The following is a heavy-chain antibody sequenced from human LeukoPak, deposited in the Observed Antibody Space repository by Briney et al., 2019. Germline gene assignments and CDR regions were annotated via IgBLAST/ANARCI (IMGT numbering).Heavy chain of an antibody. D-gene: IGHD4-17*01. CDR3: ARGGTTVTSPDY. Sequence: SVTLSLTCTVSGGSISSYYWSWIRQPPGKGLEWIGEINHSGSTNYNPSLKSRVTISVDTSKNQFSLKLSSVTAADTAVYYCARGGTTVTSPDYWGQGTLVTVSS. CDR1: GGSISSYY. V-gene: IGHV4-34*01. CDR2: INHSGST. J-gene: IGHJ4*02.